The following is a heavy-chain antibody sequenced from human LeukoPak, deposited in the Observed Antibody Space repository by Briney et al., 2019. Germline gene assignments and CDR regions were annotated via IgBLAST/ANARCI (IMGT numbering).Heavy chain of an antibody. D-gene: IGHD3-16*01. J-gene: IGHJ4*02. CDR1: GFTFSRHG. Sequence: GGSLRLSCAASGFTFSRHGIHWVRQAPGKGLEWVAVIWYDGSNKNYADSVKGRFTISRDNSKNTLYLQMNSLRAEDTAVYYCARDSAYGLLDYWGQGTLVTVSS. CDR2: IWYDGSNK. CDR3: ARDSAYGLLDY. V-gene: IGHV3-33*01.